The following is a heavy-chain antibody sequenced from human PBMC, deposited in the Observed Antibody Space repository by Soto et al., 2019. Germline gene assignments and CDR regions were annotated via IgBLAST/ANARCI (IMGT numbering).Heavy chain of an antibody. CDR3: AKDLLKGSRSSTYYHFYGLDV. D-gene: IGHD6-6*01. V-gene: IGHV3-9*01. J-gene: IGHJ6*02. CDR1: GFTFDDFA. CDR2: ITWNSGNI. Sequence: EAQLVESGGGLIQPGGSLRLSCAVSGFTFDDFAMHWVRQAPGKGLEWVSSITWNSGNIDYADSVRGRFTISRDNARDSLYLQMITLTPEDTALYYCAKDLLKGSRSSTYYHFYGLDVWGQGTTVTVSS.